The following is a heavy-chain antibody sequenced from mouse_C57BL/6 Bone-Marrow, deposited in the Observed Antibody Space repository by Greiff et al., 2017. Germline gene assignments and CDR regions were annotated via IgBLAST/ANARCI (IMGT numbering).Heavy chain of an antibody. CDR2: IDPSDSYT. CDR1: GYTFTSYW. V-gene: IGHV1-50*01. CDR3: ASGYYYGSSHYAMDY. J-gene: IGHJ4*01. D-gene: IGHD1-1*01. Sequence: QVQLQQPGAELVKPGASVKLSCKASGYTFTSYWMQWVKQRPGQGLEWIGEIDPSDSYTKYNQKFKGKATLTVATSASTAYMQLSSLSSEDSAVYYCASGYYYGSSHYAMDYWGQGTSVTVSS.